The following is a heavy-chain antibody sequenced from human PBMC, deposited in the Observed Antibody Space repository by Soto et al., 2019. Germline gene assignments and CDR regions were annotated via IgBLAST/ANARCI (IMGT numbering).Heavy chain of an antibody. CDR3: ARDHHRYSGYDYVDY. J-gene: IGHJ4*02. D-gene: IGHD5-12*01. CDR2: ISSSSTYT. CDR1: GFTFSDYY. V-gene: IGHV3-11*05. Sequence: QVQLVESGGGLVKPGGSLRLSCAASGFTFSDYYMSWIRQAPGKGLEWVSYISSSSTYTNYADSVKGRFTISRDNAKNSLYLQINSRRAEDTAVYYCARDHHRYSGYDYVDYWGQGTLVTVSS.